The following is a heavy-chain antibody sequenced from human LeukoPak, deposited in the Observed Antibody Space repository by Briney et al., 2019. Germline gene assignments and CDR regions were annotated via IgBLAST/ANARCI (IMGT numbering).Heavy chain of an antibody. CDR3: ARGVTSLYFDY. CDR1: GGSISSGGYS. V-gene: IGHV4-30-2*01. J-gene: IGHJ4*02. D-gene: IGHD3-16*02. CDR2: IYHSGST. Sequence: SETLSLTCAVSGGSISSGGYSWSWIRQPPGNGLEWIGYIYHSGSTYYNPSLKSRVTISVDRSKNQLSLNLSSVTAADTVVYYCARGVTSLYFDYWGQGTLVTVSS.